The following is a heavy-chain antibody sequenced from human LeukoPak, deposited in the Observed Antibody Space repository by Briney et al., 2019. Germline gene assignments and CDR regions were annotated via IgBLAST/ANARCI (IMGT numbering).Heavy chain of an antibody. CDR2: ISYDGSNK. CDR1: GFTFSSYA. D-gene: IGHD6-6*01. J-gene: IGHJ3*02. V-gene: IGHV3-30-3*01. CDR3: AKVSYPWQLEDAFDI. Sequence: SGGSLRLSCAASGFTFSSYAMHWVRQAPGKGLEWVAVISYDGSNKYYADSVKGRFTISRDNSKNTLYLQMNSLRAEDTAVYYCAKVSYPWQLEDAFDIWGQGTMVTVSS.